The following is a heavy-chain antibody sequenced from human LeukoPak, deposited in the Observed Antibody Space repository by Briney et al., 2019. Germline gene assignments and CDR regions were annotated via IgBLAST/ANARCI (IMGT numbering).Heavy chain of an antibody. D-gene: IGHD6-19*01. CDR1: EFTFDSYA. CDR2: ISGSGANT. J-gene: IGHJ4*02. CDR3: AKTSVSSGWPELFDF. V-gene: IGHV3-23*01. Sequence: GGSLRLSCAASEFTFDSYAMNWVRQAPGKGLEWVSAISGSGANTYYANSVKGRFTISRDNSKSTLSLQMDSPRAEDTAIYYCAKTSVSSGWPELFDFWGQGTLVTVSS.